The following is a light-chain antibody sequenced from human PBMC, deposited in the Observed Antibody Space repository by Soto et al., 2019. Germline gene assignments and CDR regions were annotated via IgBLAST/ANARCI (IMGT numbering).Light chain of an antibody. CDR3: LQNFNFPGT. J-gene: IGKJ1*01. CDR1: QTIGAG. V-gene: IGKV1-6*01. CDR2: DAS. Sequence: TQSLFSVSASACAQVTITSRASQTIGAGLAWYQQKPGKAPELLIYDASSLQSRVPARVSGSGSGTDFTLTISSLQPEDVATYYCLQNFNFPGTLGLGTKV.